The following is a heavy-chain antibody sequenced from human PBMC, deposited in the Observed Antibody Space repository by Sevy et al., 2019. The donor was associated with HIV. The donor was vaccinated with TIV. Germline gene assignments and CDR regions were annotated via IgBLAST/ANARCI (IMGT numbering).Heavy chain of an antibody. D-gene: IGHD3-22*01. Sequence: SETLSLTCTVSGGSISSSGYYWGWIRQPPGKGLEWIGSIYYGGSTYYNPSLKSRITISVDTSKNHFSLKLSSVTAADTAVYCCARVSMIVVVITDDWGYYFDYWGQGTLVTVSS. CDR3: ARVSMIVVVITDDWGYYFDY. V-gene: IGHV4-39*02. CDR1: GGSISSSGYY. J-gene: IGHJ4*02. CDR2: IYYGGST.